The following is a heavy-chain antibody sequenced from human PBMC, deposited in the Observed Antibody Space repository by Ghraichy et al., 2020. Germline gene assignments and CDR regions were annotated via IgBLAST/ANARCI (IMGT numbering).Heavy chain of an antibody. D-gene: IGHD3-10*01. Sequence: GGSLRLSCAASGFTFRNNYMHWVRQAPGKGLVWVSRISSDGSKTAYADSVKGRFTISRHNAKNTLVLQMNSLRAEDTAVYYCVRGGVGSRSLPFDYWGQGTLVTVSS. CDR3: VRGGVGSRSLPFDY. CDR1: GFTFRNNY. V-gene: IGHV3-74*01. J-gene: IGHJ4*02. CDR2: ISSDGSKT.